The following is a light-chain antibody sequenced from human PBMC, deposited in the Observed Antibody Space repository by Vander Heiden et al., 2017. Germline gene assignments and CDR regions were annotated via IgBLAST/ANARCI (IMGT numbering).Light chain of an antibody. Sequence: QSVLTLPPAVSGALGQRVTISCTGSSSNIGAGYDVTWYQQHPGTAPKVVIYGNINRPSGVPDRFSGSKSGTSASLAIAGLQAEDEADYYCQSSDGGSRVVFGGGTKVTV. CDR1: SSNIGAGYD. CDR2: GNI. CDR3: QSSDGGSRVV. J-gene: IGLJ2*01. V-gene: IGLV1-40*01.